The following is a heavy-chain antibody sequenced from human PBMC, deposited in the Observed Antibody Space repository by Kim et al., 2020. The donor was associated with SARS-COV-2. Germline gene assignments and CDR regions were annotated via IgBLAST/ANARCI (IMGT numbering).Heavy chain of an antibody. V-gene: IGHV4-4*02. D-gene: IGHD1-26*01. J-gene: IGHJ3*02. CDR3: AREGPSGSYSANAFDI. Sequence: SETLSLTCAVSGGSISNSNWWSWVRQPPGKGLEWIGEIYHSGITNYSPSLKSRVTISVDKSKNHFSLKLTSVTAADTAVYYCAREGPSGSYSANAFDIWGQGTMVTVSS. CDR2: IYHSGIT. CDR1: GGSISNSNW.